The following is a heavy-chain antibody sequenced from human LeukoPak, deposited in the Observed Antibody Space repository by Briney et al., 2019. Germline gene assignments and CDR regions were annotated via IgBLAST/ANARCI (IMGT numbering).Heavy chain of an antibody. Sequence: SETLSLTCAVYGVSFSGYYWSWIRQPPGKGLEWIGEINRSGSTYYNPSLKSRVTILVDTSKNQFSLKLSSVTAADTAVYYCTRGYGSGTYYDPIGFWGQGTLVTVSS. CDR2: INRSGST. J-gene: IGHJ4*02. CDR3: TRGYGSGTYYDPIGF. D-gene: IGHD3-10*01. CDR1: GVSFSGYY. V-gene: IGHV4-34*01.